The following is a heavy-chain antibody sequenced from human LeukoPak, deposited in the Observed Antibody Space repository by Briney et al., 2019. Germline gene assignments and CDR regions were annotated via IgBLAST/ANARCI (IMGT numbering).Heavy chain of an antibody. CDR3: ARARDGYQIAPFDY. J-gene: IGHJ4*02. V-gene: IGHV4-38-2*02. CDR1: GYSISSGYY. Sequence: SETLSLTCTVSGYSISSGYYWGWIRQPPGKGLEWIGSIYHSGSTYYNPSLKSRVTISVDTSKNQFSLKLSSVTAADTAVYYCARARDGYQIAPFDYWGQGTLVTVSS. D-gene: IGHD5-24*01. CDR2: IYHSGST.